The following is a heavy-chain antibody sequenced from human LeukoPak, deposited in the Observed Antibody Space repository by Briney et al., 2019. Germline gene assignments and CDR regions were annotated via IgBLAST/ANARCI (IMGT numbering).Heavy chain of an antibody. D-gene: IGHD2/OR15-2a*01. CDR3: VSFYETY. J-gene: IGHJ4*02. Sequence: GGSLRLSCAASGNYWMHWVRQAPGKGLAWVSHINSDGSWTSYADSVKGRFTISKDNAKNTVYLQMNSLRAEDTAVYYCVSFYETYWGRGTLVTVSS. V-gene: IGHV3-74*01. CDR2: INSDGSWT. CDR1: GNYW.